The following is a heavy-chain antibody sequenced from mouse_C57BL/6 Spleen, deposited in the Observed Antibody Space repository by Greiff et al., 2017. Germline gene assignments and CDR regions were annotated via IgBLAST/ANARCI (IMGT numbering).Heavy chain of an antibody. CDR2: INPNNGGT. J-gene: IGHJ2*01. Sequence: EVQLQQSGPELVKPGASVKISCKASGYTFTDYYMNWVKQSHGKSLEWIGDINPNNGGTSYNQKFKGKATLTVDKSSSPAYMELRSLTSEDSAVYYCARWEVSYYFDYWGQGTTLTVSS. CDR3: ARWEVSYYFDY. V-gene: IGHV1-26*01. D-gene: IGHD4-1*01. CDR1: GYTFTDYY.